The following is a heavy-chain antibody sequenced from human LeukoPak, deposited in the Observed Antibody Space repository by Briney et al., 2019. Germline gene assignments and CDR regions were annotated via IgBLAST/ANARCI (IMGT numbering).Heavy chain of an antibody. V-gene: IGHV3-7*01. CDR3: TRRGGSSSRRSPIDY. J-gene: IGHJ4*02. D-gene: IGHD6-6*01. CDR1: GFTFSDYW. CDR2: IKQDGSQR. Sequence: GGSLRLSCTASGFTFSDYWMTWVRQAPGKGPEWVANIKQDGSQRYYVDSVRGRFTISRDNAKNSLFLQMNGLRAEDTAVYYCTRRGGSSSRRSPIDYWGQGTLVTVSS.